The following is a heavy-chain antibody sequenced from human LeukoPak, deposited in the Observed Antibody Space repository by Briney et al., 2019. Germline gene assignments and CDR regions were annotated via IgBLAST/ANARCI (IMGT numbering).Heavy chain of an antibody. Sequence: PSETLSLTCTVSGGSISSSSYYWGWIRQPPGKGLEWIGSIYYSGSTYYNPSLKSRVTISVDTSKNQFSLKLSSVTAADTAVYYCARVGPGLEGRDHDYWGQGTLVTVSS. J-gene: IGHJ4*02. V-gene: IGHV4-39*01. CDR2: IYYSGST. CDR1: GGSISSSSYY. CDR3: ARVGPGLEGRDHDY. D-gene: IGHD3-10*01.